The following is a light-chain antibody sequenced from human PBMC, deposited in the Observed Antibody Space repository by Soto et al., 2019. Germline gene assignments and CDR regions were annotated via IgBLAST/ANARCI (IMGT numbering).Light chain of an antibody. CDR2: GAS. CDR3: QQYGGPT. Sequence: EIVLTQSPGTLSLSPGERATLSCRASQSVSSSYLAWYQQKPGQAPRLLIYGASSRATGIPDRCSGSGSGTDFTLTISRLEPEDFAVYYCQQYGGPTFGQGTKLEIK. V-gene: IGKV3-20*01. J-gene: IGKJ2*01. CDR1: QSVSSSY.